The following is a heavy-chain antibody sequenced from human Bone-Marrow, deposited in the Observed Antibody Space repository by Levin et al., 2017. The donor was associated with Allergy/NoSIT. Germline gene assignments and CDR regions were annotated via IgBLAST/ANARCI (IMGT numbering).Heavy chain of an antibody. V-gene: IGHV4-39*01. D-gene: IGHD1-26*01. CDR3: TRPFPPYSGGPGGESFDV. J-gene: IGHJ3*01. CDR2: IYYSGGSI. CDR1: GDSVSGRTYY. Sequence: SETLSLTCTVSGDSVSGRTYYWVWIRQPPGKGLEWIGSIYYSGGSIYYNPSLKSRVTMSVDTSRSQFSLEMSSVTAADTAVYYCTRPFPPYSGGPGGESFDVWSQGTMVTVSS.